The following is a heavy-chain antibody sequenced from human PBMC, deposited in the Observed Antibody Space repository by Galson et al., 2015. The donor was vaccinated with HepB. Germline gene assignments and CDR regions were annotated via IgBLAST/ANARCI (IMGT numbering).Heavy chain of an antibody. CDR3: AMLFGGERGGINWFDP. CDR1: GYTFTSYY. CDR2: VDPEDGET. Sequence: GYTFTSYYMHWVQQAPGKGLEWMGLVDPEDGETIYAEKFQGRVTITADTSTDTAYMELSSLRSEDTAVYYCAMLFGGERGGINWFDPWGQGTLVTVSS. V-gene: IGHV1-69-2*01. J-gene: IGHJ5*02. D-gene: IGHD3-16*01.